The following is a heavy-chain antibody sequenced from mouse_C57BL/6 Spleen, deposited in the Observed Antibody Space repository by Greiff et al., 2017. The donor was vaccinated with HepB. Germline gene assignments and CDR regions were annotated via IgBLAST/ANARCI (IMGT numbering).Heavy chain of an antibody. V-gene: IGHV3-6*01. CDR3: ARGGYDPAWFAY. J-gene: IGHJ3*01. CDR1: GYSITSGYY. Sequence: EVQLQESGPGLVKPSQSLSLTCSVTGYSITSGYYWNWIRQFPGNKLEWMGYISYDGSNNYNPSLKNRISITRDTSKNQFFLKLNSVTTEDTATYYCARGGYDPAWFAYWGQGTLVTVFA. CDR2: ISYDGSN. D-gene: IGHD2-2*01.